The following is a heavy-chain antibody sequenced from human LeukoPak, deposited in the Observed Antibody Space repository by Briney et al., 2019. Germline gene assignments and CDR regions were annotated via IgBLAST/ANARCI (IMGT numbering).Heavy chain of an antibody. CDR3: ARRSIFYYFDY. D-gene: IGHD3-9*01. Sequence: PSETLSLTCTVSGGSISSYYWSWIRQPPGKGLEWIGYIYYSGSTNYNPSLKSRVTISVDTSKNQFSLKLSSVTAADTAVYCCARRSIFYYFDYWGQGTLVTVSS. CDR1: GGSISSYY. V-gene: IGHV4-59*08. J-gene: IGHJ4*02. CDR2: IYYSGST.